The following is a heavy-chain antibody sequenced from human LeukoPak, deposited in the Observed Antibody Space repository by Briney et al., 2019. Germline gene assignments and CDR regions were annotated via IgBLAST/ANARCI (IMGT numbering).Heavy chain of an antibody. Sequence: PGGSLRLSCAASGFTFRSYGMSWVRQAPGKGLEWVSAISGSGGSTYYADSVKGRFTISRDNSKNTLYLQMNSLRAEDTAVYYCAKYGGWYPDFDYWGQGTLVTVSS. V-gene: IGHV3-23*01. CDR1: GFTFRSYG. CDR3: AKYGGWYPDFDY. J-gene: IGHJ4*02. CDR2: ISGSGGST. D-gene: IGHD6-19*01.